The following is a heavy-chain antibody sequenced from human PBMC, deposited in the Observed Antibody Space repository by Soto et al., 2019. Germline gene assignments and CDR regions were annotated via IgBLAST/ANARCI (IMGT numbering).Heavy chain of an antibody. CDR3: AKGGAIVAAGTRVYLYNAMDV. Sequence: ASVKVSCKASGYAFSDNGVSWVRQAPGQGLEWMGWINPNSGDTYLAQRFQGRVTMNRDTSIGTAYMELRGLTSDDTAEYYCAKGGAIVAAGTRVYLYNAMDVWGQGTTVTVSS. V-gene: IGHV1-2*02. CDR1: GYAFSDNG. D-gene: IGHD1-26*01. CDR2: INPNSGDT. J-gene: IGHJ6*02.